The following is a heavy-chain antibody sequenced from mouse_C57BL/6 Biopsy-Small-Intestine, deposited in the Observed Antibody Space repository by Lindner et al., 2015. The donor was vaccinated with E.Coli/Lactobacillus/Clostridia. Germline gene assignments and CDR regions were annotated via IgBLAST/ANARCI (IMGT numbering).Heavy chain of an antibody. CDR1: GYSFTGYF. Sequence: VQLQESGPELVKPGDSVKTSCKASGYSFTGYFMNWVMQSHGESLEWIGRINPYNGDTFYNQKFKGKATLTVDKSSSTAHMELRSLTSEDSAVYFCAREYYYGSSYGGYFDVWGTGTTVTVSS. CDR3: AREYYYGSSYGGYFDV. CDR2: INPYNGDT. V-gene: IGHV1-20*01. J-gene: IGHJ1*03. D-gene: IGHD1-1*01.